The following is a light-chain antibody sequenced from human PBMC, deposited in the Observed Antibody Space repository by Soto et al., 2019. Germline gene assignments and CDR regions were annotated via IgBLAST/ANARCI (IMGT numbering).Light chain of an antibody. CDR1: QSISSY. V-gene: IGKV1-39*01. CDR3: QQSYSTPVYT. Sequence: DIQMTQSPSSLSASVGDRVTITCRASQSISSYLNWYQQKPGKAPKLLIYAASSLQSGVPSRFSVSGPGTDSTLTISSLQPEDFANYYCQQSYSTPVYTFGQGPRLEIK. J-gene: IGKJ2*01. CDR2: AAS.